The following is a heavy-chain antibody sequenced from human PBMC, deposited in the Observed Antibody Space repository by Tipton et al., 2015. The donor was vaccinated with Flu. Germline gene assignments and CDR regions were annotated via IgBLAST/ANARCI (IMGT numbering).Heavy chain of an antibody. CDR3: ARGDYYGYWYFDL. CDR1: GGSISSSSYY. D-gene: IGHD3-10*01. V-gene: IGHV4-39*07. Sequence: TLSLTCTVSGGSISSSSYYWGWIRQPPGKGLEWIGSIYYSGSTYYNPSLKSRVTISVDTSKNQFSLKLSSVTPADTAVYYCARGDYYGYWYFDLWGRGTLVTVSS. CDR2: IYYSGST. J-gene: IGHJ2*01.